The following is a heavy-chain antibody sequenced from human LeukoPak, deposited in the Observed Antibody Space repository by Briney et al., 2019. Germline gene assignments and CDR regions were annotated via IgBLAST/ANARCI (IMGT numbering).Heavy chain of an antibody. J-gene: IGHJ4*02. CDR2: FYYSWST. CDR1: GGSISSYY. D-gene: IGHD3-22*01. V-gene: IGHV4-59*08. CDR3: ARQANYYDSSGYYDHTFDY. Sequence: SDTLSLTCTVSGGSISSYYWDWIRQPPGKGLEWIGYFYYSWSTNYNPSLKSRVTISVHTSKNQFSLKLSSATAADTAVYYCARQANYYDSSGYYDHTFDYWGQGTLVTVSS.